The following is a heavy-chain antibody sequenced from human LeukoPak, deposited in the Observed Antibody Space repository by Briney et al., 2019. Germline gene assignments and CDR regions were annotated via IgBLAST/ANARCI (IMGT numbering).Heavy chain of an antibody. CDR1: GGTFSSYA. CDR3: ARGHLSYDFWSGYYARRFDP. V-gene: IGHV1-69*05. D-gene: IGHD3-3*01. Sequence: SVKVSCKASGGTFSSYAISWVRQAPGQGLEWMGGIIPIFGTANYAQKFQGRVTITTDESTSTAYMELSSLRSEDTAVYYCARGHLSYDFWSGYYARRFDPWGQGTLVTVSS. CDR2: IIPIFGTA. J-gene: IGHJ5*02.